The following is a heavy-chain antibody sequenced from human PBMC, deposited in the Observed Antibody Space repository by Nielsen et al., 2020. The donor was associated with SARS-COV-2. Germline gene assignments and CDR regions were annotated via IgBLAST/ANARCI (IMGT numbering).Heavy chain of an antibody. V-gene: IGHV1-2*02. CDR2: INPNSGGT. CDR3: ARHIGYCSGGSCYPFDY. CDR1: GGTFSSYA. D-gene: IGHD2-15*01. Sequence: ASVKVSCKASGGTFSSYAISWVRQAPGQGLEWMGWINPNSGGTNYAQKFQGRVTMTRDTSISTAYMELSSLRSEDTAVYYCARHIGYCSGGSCYPFDYWGQGTLVTVSS. J-gene: IGHJ4*02.